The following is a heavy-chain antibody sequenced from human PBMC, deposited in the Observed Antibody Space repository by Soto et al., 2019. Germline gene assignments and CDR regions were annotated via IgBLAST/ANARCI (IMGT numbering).Heavy chain of an antibody. CDR3: ASSDSSGFGFDY. D-gene: IGHD3-22*01. V-gene: IGHV1-69*13. CDR1: GGTFSSYA. CDR2: IIPIFGTA. Sequence: GASVKVSCKASGGTFSSYAISWVRQAPGQGLEWMGGIIPIFGTANYAQKFQGRVTITADESTSTAYMELSSLRSEDTAVYYCASSDSSGFGFDYWGQGTLVTAPQ. J-gene: IGHJ4*02.